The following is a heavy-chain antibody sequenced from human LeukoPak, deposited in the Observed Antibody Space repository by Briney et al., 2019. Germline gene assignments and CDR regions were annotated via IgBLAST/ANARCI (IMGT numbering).Heavy chain of an antibody. D-gene: IGHD3-22*01. Sequence: SQTLSLTCAISGDSVSSNSAAWNWIRQSPSRGLEWLGRTYYRSKWYNDYAVSVKSRITINPDTSKNQFSLQLNSVTPEDTAVYYCARARRVFYYDSSGYYFDYWGQGTLVTVSS. V-gene: IGHV6-1*01. CDR3: ARARRVFYYDSSGYYFDY. J-gene: IGHJ4*02. CDR1: GDSVSSNSAA. CDR2: TYYRSKWYN.